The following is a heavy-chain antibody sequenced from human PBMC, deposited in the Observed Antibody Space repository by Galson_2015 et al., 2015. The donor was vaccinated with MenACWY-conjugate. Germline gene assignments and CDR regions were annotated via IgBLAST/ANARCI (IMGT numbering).Heavy chain of an antibody. V-gene: IGHV5-51*01. CDR3: AGHLNGWSADY. Sequence: QSGAEVTKPGESLPISCPASGSTFTPYWLAWAREMPGKGLEWKGIIYPSDSAVIYSPSFQGQVTISVDTSINPAYLHLSSLKASDTAIYYCAGHLNGWSADYWGQGTLVTVSS. D-gene: IGHD6-19*01. CDR1: GSTFTPYW. J-gene: IGHJ4*02. CDR2: IYPSDSAV.